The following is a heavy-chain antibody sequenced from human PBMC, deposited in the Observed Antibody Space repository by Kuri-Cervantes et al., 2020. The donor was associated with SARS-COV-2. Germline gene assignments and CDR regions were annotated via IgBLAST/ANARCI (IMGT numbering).Heavy chain of an antibody. CDR2: IYTSGST. Sequence: SETLSLTCTVSGGSISSHYWSWIRQPPGKGLEWIGRIYTSGSTNYNPSLKSRVTMSVDTSKNQFSLKLSSVTAADTAVYYCAREPSTYYDILTGYSHDAFDIWGQGTMVTVSS. J-gene: IGHJ3*02. CDR1: GGSISSHY. D-gene: IGHD3-9*01. V-gene: IGHV4-4*07. CDR3: AREPSTYYDILTGYSHDAFDI.